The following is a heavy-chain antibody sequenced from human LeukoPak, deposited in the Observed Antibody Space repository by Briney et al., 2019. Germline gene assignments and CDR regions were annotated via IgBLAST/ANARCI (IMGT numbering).Heavy chain of an antibody. D-gene: IGHD5-24*01. CDR1: GGSISSSNW. CDR3: ARGDNYVFDV. V-gene: IGHV4-4*02. Sequence: SETLSLTCVVSGGSISSSNWWSWVRQPPEKGLEWIGEISHGGSTNYNPSLKSRVTISVDKSNNHFSLKLTSVTAADTAMYYCARGDNYVFDVWGRGTLVSVSS. J-gene: IGHJ2*01. CDR2: ISHGGST.